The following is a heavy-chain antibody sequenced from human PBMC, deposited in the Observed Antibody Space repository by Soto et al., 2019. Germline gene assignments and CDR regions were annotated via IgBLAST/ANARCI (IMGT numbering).Heavy chain of an antibody. D-gene: IGHD1-1*01. J-gene: IGHJ3*02. CDR3: ARDDPAFVRELADAFDI. CDR2: IGSSSSYI. Sequence: EVQLVESGGGLVKPGGSLRLSCAASGFTFSSYSMNWVRQAPGKGLEWVSSIGSSSSYIYYADSVKGRFTISRDNAKNSLYLQMNSLRAEDTAVYSCARDDPAFVRELADAFDIWGQGTMVTVSS. CDR1: GFTFSSYS. V-gene: IGHV3-21*01.